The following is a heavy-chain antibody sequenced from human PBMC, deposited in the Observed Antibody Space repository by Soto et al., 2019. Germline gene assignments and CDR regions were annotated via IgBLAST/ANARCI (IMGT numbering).Heavy chain of an antibody. D-gene: IGHD2-15*01. J-gene: IGHJ4*02. CDR2: IIPIFGTA. CDR3: ARGYCSGGSCYDFGY. CDR1: GYTFTSYA. V-gene: IGHV1-69*13. Sequence: ASVKVSCKASGYTFTSYAMHWVRQAPGQGLEWMGGIIPIFGTANYAQKFQGRVTITADESTSTAYMELSSLRSEDTAVYYCARGYCSGGSCYDFGYWGQGTLVTVSS.